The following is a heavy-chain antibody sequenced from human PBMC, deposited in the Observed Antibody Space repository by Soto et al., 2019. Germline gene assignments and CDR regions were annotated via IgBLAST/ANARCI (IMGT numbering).Heavy chain of an antibody. D-gene: IGHD3-3*01. CDR3: ARGAITVFGVVVGSMDV. Sequence: QAQLVQSGAEVKKPGSSLKVSCKATGGTFNNYGISWVRQAPGQGLEWMGGTIPMFGTTEYAQKFQGRVIITADKSTRTVYMELTSLKFEDTAVYFCARGAITVFGVVVGSMDVWGQGTKVTVSS. V-gene: IGHV1-69*06. CDR2: TIPMFGTT. J-gene: IGHJ6*02. CDR1: GGTFNNYG.